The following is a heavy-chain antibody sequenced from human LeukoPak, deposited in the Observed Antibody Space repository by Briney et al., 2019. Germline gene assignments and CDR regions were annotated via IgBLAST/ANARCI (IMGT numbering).Heavy chain of an antibody. CDR3: ARDSHDILTGYPHY. V-gene: IGHV4-59*01. J-gene: IGHJ4*02. Sequence: PSETLSLTCTVSGGSISSYYWSWIRQPPGKGLEWIGFIYYSGSTNYNPSLESRVTISVDTSKNQFSLKLNSVTAADTAVYYCARDSHDILTGYPHYWGQGTLVTVSS. CDR2: IYYSGST. D-gene: IGHD3-9*01. CDR1: GGSISSYY.